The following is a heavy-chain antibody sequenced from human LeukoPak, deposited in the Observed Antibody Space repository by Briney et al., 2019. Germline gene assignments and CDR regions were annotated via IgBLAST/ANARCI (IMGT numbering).Heavy chain of an antibody. CDR1: GGTFSSYA. CDR2: IIPICGTA. V-gene: IGHV1-69*13. D-gene: IGHD3-22*01. J-gene: IGHJ4*02. CDR3: ARTRYYYDSSGRNYYFDY. Sequence: SVKVSCKASGGTFSSYAISWVRQAPGQGLEWMGGIIPICGTANYAQKFQGRVTITADESTSTAYMELSSLRSEDTAVYYCARTRYYYDSSGRNYYFDYWGQGTLVTVSS.